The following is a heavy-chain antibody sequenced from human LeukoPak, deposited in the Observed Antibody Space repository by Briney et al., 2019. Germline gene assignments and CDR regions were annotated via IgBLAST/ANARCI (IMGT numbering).Heavy chain of an antibody. D-gene: IGHD3-22*01. CDR1: GGTFSSYA. CDR3: ARDQRTPPILVVINAVYYGMDV. J-gene: IGHJ6*02. CDR2: ISAYNGNT. V-gene: IGHV1-18*01. Sequence: ASVKVSCKASGGTFSSYAISWVRQAPGQGLEWMGWISAYNGNTNYAQKLQGRVTMTTDTSTSTAYMELRSLRSDDTAVYYCARDQRTPPILVVINAVYYGMDVWGQGTTVTVSS.